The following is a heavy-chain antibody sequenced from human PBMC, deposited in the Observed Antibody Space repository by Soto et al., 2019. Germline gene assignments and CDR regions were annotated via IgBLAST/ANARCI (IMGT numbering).Heavy chain of an antibody. V-gene: IGHV4-34*01. D-gene: IGHD3-22*01. CDR3: ARGGGYYDSSGYYYTTDYFDY. J-gene: IGHJ4*02. Sequence: SETLSLTCAVYGGSFSGYYWSWIRQPPGKGLEWIGEINHSGSTNYNPSLKSRVTISVDTSKNQFSLKLSSVTAADTAVYYCARGGGYYDSSGYYYTTDYFDYWGQGTLVTVSS. CDR2: INHSGST. CDR1: GGSFSGYY.